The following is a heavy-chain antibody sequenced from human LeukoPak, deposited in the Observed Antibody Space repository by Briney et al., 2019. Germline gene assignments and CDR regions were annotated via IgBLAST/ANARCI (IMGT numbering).Heavy chain of an antibody. CDR1: EFTVSNSY. Sequence: PGGSLRLSCAASEFTVSNSYMSWVRQAPGKGLERVSVIYSAGTTYYADSLKGRFTISRDNSKNTLYLQMNSLTAEDTAVYYCARVVGYDSSGHYNGYFQHWGQGTLVTVSS. CDR3: ARVVGYDSSGHYNGYFQH. V-gene: IGHV3-53*01. J-gene: IGHJ1*01. CDR2: IYSAGTT. D-gene: IGHD3-22*01.